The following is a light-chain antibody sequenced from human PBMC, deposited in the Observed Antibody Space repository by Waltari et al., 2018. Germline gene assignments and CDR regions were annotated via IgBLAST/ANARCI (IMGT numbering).Light chain of an antibody. CDR2: DVS. Sequence: QSALTQPASVSGSPGQSVTIFGAGTSNDVGGYNSVSWYQEHPGQAPRVIIFDVSARPSGVSDRFSGSKSGNTASLTISGLQAEDEADYYCSSQSSNDVVLFGGGTKLTVL. V-gene: IGLV2-14*01. J-gene: IGLJ2*01. CDR1: SNDVGGYNS. CDR3: SSQSSNDVVL.